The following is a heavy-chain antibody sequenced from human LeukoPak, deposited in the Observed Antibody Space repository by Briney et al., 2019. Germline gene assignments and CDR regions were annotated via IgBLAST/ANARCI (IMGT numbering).Heavy chain of an antibody. Sequence: QTGGSLRLSCAASGFTFSSYAMSWVRQAPGKGLEWVSAISGSGGTTYYADSVKGRFTISRDNSKNTLYLQMNSLRAEDTAVYYRAKDLGQQLNYYYYGMDVWGQGTTVTVSS. CDR3: AKDLGQQLNYYYYGMDV. CDR2: ISGSGGTT. V-gene: IGHV3-23*01. CDR1: GFTFSSYA. D-gene: IGHD6-13*01. J-gene: IGHJ6*02.